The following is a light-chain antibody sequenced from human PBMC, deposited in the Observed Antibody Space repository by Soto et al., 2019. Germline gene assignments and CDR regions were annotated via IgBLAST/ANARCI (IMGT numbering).Light chain of an antibody. Sequence: EIALTQSPGTLSLSPGERATLYCRASQSVSSTLACYQQKPGQAPRLLIYGASTRATGIPARFSGGGSGTEFTLTISSLQSEDLAVYYCQQYNNWPRTFGQGTKVDIK. J-gene: IGKJ1*01. CDR2: GAS. V-gene: IGKV3-15*01. CDR3: QQYNNWPRT. CDR1: QSVSST.